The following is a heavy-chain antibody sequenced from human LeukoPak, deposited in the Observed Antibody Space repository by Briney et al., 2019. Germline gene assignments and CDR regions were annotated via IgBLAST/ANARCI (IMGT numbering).Heavy chain of an antibody. CDR1: GYTFTSYD. D-gene: IGHD2-8*01. J-gene: IGHJ3*01. V-gene: IGHV1-8*01. CDR2: MNPNSGNT. CDR3: ARVYRAWGLVPPPLYY. Sequence: ASVKVSCKASGYTFTSYDINWVRQATGQGLEWMGWMNPNSGNTGYAQKFQGRVTMTRNTSISTAYMELSSLRSEDTAVYYYARVYRAWGLVPPPLYYWGQGTMVTVSS.